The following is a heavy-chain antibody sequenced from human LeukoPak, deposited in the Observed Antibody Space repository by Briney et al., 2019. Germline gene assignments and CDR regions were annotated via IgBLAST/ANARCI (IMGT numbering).Heavy chain of an antibody. CDR2: INPNSGGT. CDR1: GYTFTGYY. V-gene: IGHV1-2*02. CDR3: ARWYYDSSGYYYLDY. J-gene: IGHJ4*02. Sequence: ASVKVSCKASGYTFTGYYMHWVRQAPGQRLEWMGWINPNSGGTNYAQKFQGRVTMTRDTSISTAYMELGRLRSDDTAVYYCARWYYDSSGYYYLDYWGQGTLVTVSS. D-gene: IGHD3-22*01.